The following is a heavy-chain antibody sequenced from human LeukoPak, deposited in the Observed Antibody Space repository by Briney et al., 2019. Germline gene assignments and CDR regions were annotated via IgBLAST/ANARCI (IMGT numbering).Heavy chain of an antibody. CDR2: IYPGDSDT. D-gene: IGHD2-15*01. CDR1: GYSFTTYW. Sequence: GESLKISRKGSGYSFTTYWIGWVRQMPGKGLEWMGIIYPGDSDTRYSPSFQGQVTISADKSINTAYLQWSSLKASDTAMYYCTRARYCSGGSCYAEYWGQGTLVTVSS. J-gene: IGHJ4*02. V-gene: IGHV5-51*01. CDR3: TRARYCSGGSCYAEY.